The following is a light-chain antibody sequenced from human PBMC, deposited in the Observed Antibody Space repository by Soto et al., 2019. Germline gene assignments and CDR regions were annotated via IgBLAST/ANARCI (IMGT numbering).Light chain of an antibody. CDR2: GAS. CDR3: QQYNNWPPWT. V-gene: IGKV3-15*01. CDR1: QSISTN. Sequence: EIVMTQSPGTLSGSPVERATLSCRASQSISTNLSWYQQKPGQTPRLLIYGASTRATDIPARFSGSGSGTEFTLTIGSLQSEDSAVYYCQQYNNWPPWTFGQGTKVDI. J-gene: IGKJ1*01.